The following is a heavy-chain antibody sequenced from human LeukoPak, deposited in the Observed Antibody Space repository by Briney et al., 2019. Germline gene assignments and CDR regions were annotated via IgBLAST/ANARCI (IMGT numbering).Heavy chain of an antibody. CDR2: IIPILGIA. CDR1: GGTFSSYA. D-gene: IGHD3-3*01. J-gene: IGHJ4*02. V-gene: IGHV1-69*04. CDR3: ASSLEWSDLKFDY. Sequence: ASVKVSCKASGGTFSSYAISWVRQAPGQGLEWIGRIIPILGIANYAQKFQGRVTITADKSTSTAYMELSSLRSEDTAVYYCASSLEWSDLKFDYWGQGTLVTVSS.